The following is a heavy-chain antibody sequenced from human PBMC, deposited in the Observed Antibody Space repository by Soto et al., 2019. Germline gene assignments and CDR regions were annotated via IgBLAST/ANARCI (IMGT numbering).Heavy chain of an antibody. J-gene: IGHJ6*03. CDR3: AKEGSDFWSGSYSVYYYYMDV. D-gene: IGHD3-3*01. Sequence: PGGSLRLSCAASGFTFSTYWMHWVRQAPGKGLVWVSRINSDGSSTSYADSVKGRFTISRDNSKHTVHLQMNSLRAEDTAVYYCAKEGSDFWSGSYSVYYYYMDVWGKGTTVTVSS. CDR2: INSDGSST. V-gene: IGHV3-74*01. CDR1: GFTFSTYW.